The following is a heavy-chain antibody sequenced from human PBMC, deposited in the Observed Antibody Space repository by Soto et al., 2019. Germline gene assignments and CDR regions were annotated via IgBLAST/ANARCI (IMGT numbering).Heavy chain of an antibody. CDR1: GFTFSSYG. CDR2: IWYDGSNK. CDR3: ARDDKAMVIYYGMDV. V-gene: IGHV3-33*01. J-gene: IGHJ6*02. D-gene: IGHD5-18*01. Sequence: PVGSLRLSCAASGFTFSSYGMHWVRQAPGKGLEWVAVIWYDGSNKYYADSVKGRFTISRDNSKNTLYLQMNSLRAEDTAVYYCARDDKAMVIYYGMDVWGQGTTVTVSS.